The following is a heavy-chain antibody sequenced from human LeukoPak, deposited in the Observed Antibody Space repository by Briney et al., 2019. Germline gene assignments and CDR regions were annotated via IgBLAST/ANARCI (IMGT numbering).Heavy chain of an antibody. D-gene: IGHD5-18*01. CDR3: ARAIPDRGYSYGYYYYYGMDV. CDR2: INSDGSST. V-gene: IGHV3-74*01. Sequence: PGGSLRLSCAASGFTFSSYWMHWVRQAPGKGLVWVSRINSDGSSTSYADSVKGRFTISRDNAKNTLYLQMNSLRAEVTAVYYCARAIPDRGYSYGYYYYYGMDVWGQGTTVTVSS. CDR1: GFTFSSYW. J-gene: IGHJ6*02.